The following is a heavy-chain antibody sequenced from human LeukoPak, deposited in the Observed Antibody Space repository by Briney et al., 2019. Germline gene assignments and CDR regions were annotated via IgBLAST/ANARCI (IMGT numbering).Heavy chain of an antibody. Sequence: ASVKVSCKASGYTFTSYAIHWVRQAPGQRLEWMGWINAGNGNTKYSQKFQGRVTITRDTSASTAYMELSSLRSEDTAVYYCASSSYDSSGYYPTGYFDYWGQGALVTVSS. D-gene: IGHD3-22*01. CDR2: INAGNGNT. J-gene: IGHJ4*02. V-gene: IGHV1-3*01. CDR3: ASSSYDSSGYYPTGYFDY. CDR1: GYTFTSYA.